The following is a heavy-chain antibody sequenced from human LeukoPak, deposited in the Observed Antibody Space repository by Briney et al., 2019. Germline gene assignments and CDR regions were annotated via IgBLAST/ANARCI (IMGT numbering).Heavy chain of an antibody. CDR3: ATTTIRLGY. D-gene: IGHD1-26*01. J-gene: IGHJ4*02. Sequence: PSETLSLTCAVYGGSFSDYYWTWIRQPPGKGLEWIGEINHSGSTNYNPSLKSRVTISVDMSKNQFSLKLSSVTAADTAVYYCATTTIRLGYWGQGTLVTVSS. CDR1: GGSFSDYY. V-gene: IGHV4-34*01. CDR2: INHSGST.